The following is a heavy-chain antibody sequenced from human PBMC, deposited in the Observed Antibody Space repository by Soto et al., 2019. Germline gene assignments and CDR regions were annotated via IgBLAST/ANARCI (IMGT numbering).Heavy chain of an antibody. Sequence: SETLSLTCTVSGGSISSSSYYWGWIRQPPGKGLEWIGSIYYSGSTYYNPSLKSRVTISVDTSKNQFSLKLSSVTAADTAVYYCAATKGGSLGGSFDYWGQGTLVTVSS. CDR3: AATKGGSLGGSFDY. V-gene: IGHV4-39*01. J-gene: IGHJ4*02. CDR2: IYYSGST. CDR1: GGSISSSSYY. D-gene: IGHD1-26*01.